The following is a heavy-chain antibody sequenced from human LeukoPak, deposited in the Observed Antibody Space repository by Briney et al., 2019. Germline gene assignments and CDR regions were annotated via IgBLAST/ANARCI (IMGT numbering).Heavy chain of an antibody. Sequence: GASVKVSCKVSGYTLTELSMHWVRQAPGKGLEWMGGFDPEDGETIYAQKIQGRVTMTEDTSTDTAYMELSSLRSEDTAVYYCATGIVVPAAIPPLFDYWGQGALVTVSS. CDR2: FDPEDGET. J-gene: IGHJ4*02. CDR3: ATGIVVPAAIPPLFDY. D-gene: IGHD2-2*02. CDR1: GYTLTELS. V-gene: IGHV1-24*01.